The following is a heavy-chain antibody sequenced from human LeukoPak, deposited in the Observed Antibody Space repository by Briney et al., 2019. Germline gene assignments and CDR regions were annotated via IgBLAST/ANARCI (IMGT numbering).Heavy chain of an antibody. Sequence: GESLKISCKGSGYSFANYWIGWVRQMPGKGLGWMGIIYLGDFGIRYSPSFQGQVTISADKSISTVYLQWSSLKASDTAMYYCARNSGTENNFDYWGQGTLVTVSS. D-gene: IGHD1-26*01. CDR3: ARNSGTENNFDY. V-gene: IGHV5-51*01. CDR2: IYLGDFGI. CDR1: GYSFANYW. J-gene: IGHJ4*02.